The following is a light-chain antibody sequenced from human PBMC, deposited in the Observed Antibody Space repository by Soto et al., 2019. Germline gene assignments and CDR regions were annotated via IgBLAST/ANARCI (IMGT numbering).Light chain of an antibody. CDR2: GAS. J-gene: IGKJ1*01. Sequence: ELVWTKSPAPLFLSPGERATLSCRASQSVSSSYLAWYQQKPGQAPRLLIYGASSRATGIPDRFSGSGSGTDFTLTISRLEPEDFAVYYCQQYGSSFTWTFGQGTKVDIK. CDR1: QSVSSSY. CDR3: QQYGSSFTWT. V-gene: IGKV3-20*01.